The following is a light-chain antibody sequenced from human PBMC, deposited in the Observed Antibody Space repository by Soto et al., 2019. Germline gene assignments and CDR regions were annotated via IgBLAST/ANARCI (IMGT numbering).Light chain of an antibody. V-gene: IGKV3-15*01. J-gene: IGKJ1*01. Sequence: ERDLTQSRATLTGSPGERATLSCRASQSVSSNLAWYQQKPGQAPRLLIYGASTRATGIPARFSGSGSGTEFTLTISSLQSEDFAVYSCQQYNNWLWTFGQGTKV. CDR1: QSVSSN. CDR2: GAS. CDR3: QQYNNWLWT.